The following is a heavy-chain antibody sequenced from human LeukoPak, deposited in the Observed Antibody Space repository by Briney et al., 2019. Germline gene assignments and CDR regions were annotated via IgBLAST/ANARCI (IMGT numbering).Heavy chain of an antibody. Sequence: ASVKVSCKASGYTFTSYGISWVRQAPGQGLEWMGWISAYNGNTNYAQKLQGRVTMTTDTSTSTAYMELRSLRSDDTAVYYCARLLPRITMIVVVITDYYYYGMDVWGQGTTVTVSS. V-gene: IGHV1-18*01. CDR1: GYTFTSYG. J-gene: IGHJ6*02. CDR3: ARLLPRITMIVVVITDYYYYGMDV. CDR2: ISAYNGNT. D-gene: IGHD3-22*01.